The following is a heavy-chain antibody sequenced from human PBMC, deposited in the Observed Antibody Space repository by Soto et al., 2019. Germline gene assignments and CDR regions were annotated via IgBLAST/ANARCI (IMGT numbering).Heavy chain of an antibody. CDR2: ISWNSGNL. V-gene: IGHV3-9*01. J-gene: IGHJ4*02. Sequence: VQLVESGGGLVQPGRSLRLSCAASGFTFDDYAMHWVRQGPGKGLEWVSSISWNSGNLGYADSVKGRFTISRDNAKNSLYLQTHSLRGEDTALYYCAKGASTTVFAFNDYWGQGTLVTVSS. CDR1: GFTFDDYA. CDR3: AKGASTTVFAFNDY. D-gene: IGHD4-17*01.